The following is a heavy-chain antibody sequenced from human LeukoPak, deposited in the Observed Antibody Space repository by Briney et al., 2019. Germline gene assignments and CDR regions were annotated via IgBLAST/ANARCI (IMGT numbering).Heavy chain of an antibody. J-gene: IGHJ4*02. CDR2: ISYDGSNK. V-gene: IGHV3-30-3*01. D-gene: IGHD4-17*01. Sequence: PGGSLRLSCAASGFTFSSYAMTWVRQAPGKGLEWVAVISYDGSNKYYADSVKGRFTISRDNSKNTLYLQMNSLRAEDTAVYYCARGLATVTTIPDYWGQGTLVTVSS. CDR3: ARGLATVTTIPDY. CDR1: GFTFSSYA.